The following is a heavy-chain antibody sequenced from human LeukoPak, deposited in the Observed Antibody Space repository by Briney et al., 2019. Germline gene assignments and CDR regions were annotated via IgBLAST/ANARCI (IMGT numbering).Heavy chain of an antibody. CDR1: GYSFTSHD. Sequence: ASVKVSCKASGYSFTSHDINWVRQATGQGLEWMGWMNPNSGNTGYTQKFQDRVTMTRNTSISTAYLELSSLGSEDTAMYYCASALKRGSAGTLIDHWGQGTLVTVSS. CDR2: MNPNSGNT. J-gene: IGHJ4*02. D-gene: IGHD6-13*01. V-gene: IGHV1-8*01. CDR3: ASALKRGSAGTLIDH.